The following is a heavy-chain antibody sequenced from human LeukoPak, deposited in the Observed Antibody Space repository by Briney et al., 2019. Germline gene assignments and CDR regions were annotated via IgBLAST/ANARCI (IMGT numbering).Heavy chain of an antibody. CDR1: GFTFSNAW. J-gene: IGHJ4*02. Sequence: PGGSLRLSCAASGFTFSNAWMSWVRQAPGKGLEWVGRIKSKTDGETTDYAAPVKGRFTISRDDSKNTLYLQMNSLKTEDTAVYYCTRIDYWGQGTLVTVSS. CDR3: TRIDY. V-gene: IGHV3-15*01. CDR2: IKSKTDGETT.